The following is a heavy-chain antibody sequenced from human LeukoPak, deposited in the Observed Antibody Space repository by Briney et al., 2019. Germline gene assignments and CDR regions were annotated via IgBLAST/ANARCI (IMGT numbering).Heavy chain of an antibody. CDR1: GFTFSNYW. J-gene: IGHJ6*02. V-gene: IGHV3-74*01. D-gene: IGHD2-21*02. Sequence: GGSLRLSCAASGFTFSNYWMHWVRQAPGEALMWVSRIKSDGSSTTYADSVKGRFTISKDNAKNTLYLQMNSLRAEDTAVYYCSRDSLSSCGGDCYSGLDVWGQGTTVTVSS. CDR3: SRDSLSSCGGDCYSGLDV. CDR2: IKSDGSST.